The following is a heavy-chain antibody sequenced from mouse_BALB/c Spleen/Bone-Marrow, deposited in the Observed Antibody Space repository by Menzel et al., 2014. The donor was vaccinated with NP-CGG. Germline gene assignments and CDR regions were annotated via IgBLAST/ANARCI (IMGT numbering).Heavy chain of an antibody. V-gene: IGHV1-69*02. Sequence: QVQLKQSGAELVRPGASVKLSCRASGYMFTSFWMNWVKQRPGQGLEWIGTISPSDGYTNYNQKFKDKATLTVDKSSSTAYIQLSSPTSEDSAVYYCLRAGTMITTWVDYWGQGTTLTVSS. CDR1: GYMFTSFW. CDR2: ISPSDGYT. CDR3: LRAGTMITTWVDY. J-gene: IGHJ2*01. D-gene: IGHD2-4*01.